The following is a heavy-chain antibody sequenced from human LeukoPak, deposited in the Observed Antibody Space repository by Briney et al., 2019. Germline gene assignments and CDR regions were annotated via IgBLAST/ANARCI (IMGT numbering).Heavy chain of an antibody. J-gene: IGHJ3*02. CDR2: IYYSGST. D-gene: IGHD5-24*01. V-gene: IGHV4-31*03. CDR3: AKSREEIRGLDAFDI. CDR1: GGSVSSDDYC. Sequence: SQTLSLTCSVSGGSVSSDDYCWNWIRQHPRKGLEWIGYIYYSGSTYYNPSLKSRVALSVDTSKNQFSLKLSSLTAADTAVYYCAKSREEIRGLDAFDIWGQGTMVTVSS.